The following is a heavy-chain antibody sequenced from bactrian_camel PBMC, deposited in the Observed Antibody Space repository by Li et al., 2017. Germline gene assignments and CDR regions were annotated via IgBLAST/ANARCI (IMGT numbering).Heavy chain of an antibody. Sequence: HVQLVESGGGSVQAGGPLRLSCAASGYTQGHHCMGWFRQIPGQEREQVAVFVYSFGRNTRYADSVKGRFTISRDNTKNTLYLQMNNLKVEDTARYVCATKVPGRSCFPAFVPGTASYEYKNWGQGTQVTVS. CDR2: VYSFGRNT. CDR1: GYTQGHHC. CDR3: ATKVPGRSCFPAFVPGTASYEYKN. J-gene: IGHJ4*01. V-gene: IGHV3-2*01. D-gene: IGHD3*01.